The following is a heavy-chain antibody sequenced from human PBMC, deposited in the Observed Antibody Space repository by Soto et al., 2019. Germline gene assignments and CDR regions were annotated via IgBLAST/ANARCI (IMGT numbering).Heavy chain of an antibody. CDR1: GFSLITSVVG. Sequence: QITLKEAGPTLVKPTQTLTLTCIFSGFSLITSVVGVGWIRQPPGKALEWLALIYWDDDKGYSTSLKSRLTSTKDTSRNQVVLTMTNMDPADAATYDCAHTMAPRIFDYWGQGTLVTVSS. CDR2: IYWDDDK. CDR3: AHTMAPRIFDY. J-gene: IGHJ4*02. V-gene: IGHV2-5*02.